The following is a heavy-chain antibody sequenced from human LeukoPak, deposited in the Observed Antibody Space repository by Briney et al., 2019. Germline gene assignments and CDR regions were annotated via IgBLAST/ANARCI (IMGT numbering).Heavy chain of an antibody. CDR3: ARTDHWFDP. Sequence: PSETLSLTCTVSGGSISSYYWSWIRQPPGKGLEWIGYIYTSGSTNYNPSLKSRVTISVDTSKNQFSLKLSSVTAADTAVYYCARTDHWFDPWGQGTLVTVSS. CDR1: GGSISSYY. V-gene: IGHV4-4*09. J-gene: IGHJ5*02. CDR2: IYTSGST.